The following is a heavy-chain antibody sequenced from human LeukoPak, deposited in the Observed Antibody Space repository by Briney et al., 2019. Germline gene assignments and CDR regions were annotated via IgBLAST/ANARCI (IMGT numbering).Heavy chain of an antibody. D-gene: IGHD3-3*01. Sequence: SETLSLTCAVYGGSFSGYYWSWIRQPPGKGLEWIGEINHSGSTNYNPSLKSRVTISVDTSKNQFSLKLSSVTAADTAVYYCARDLDFWSGYYTAERAFDYWGQGTLVTVSP. CDR2: INHSGST. CDR1: GGSFSGYY. CDR3: ARDLDFWSGYYTAERAFDY. J-gene: IGHJ4*02. V-gene: IGHV4-34*01.